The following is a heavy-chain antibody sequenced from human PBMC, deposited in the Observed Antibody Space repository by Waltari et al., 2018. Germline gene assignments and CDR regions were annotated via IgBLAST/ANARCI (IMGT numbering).Heavy chain of an antibody. V-gene: IGHV3-48*03. CDR1: GFSFSSYE. CDR2: SGGGDKRK. J-gene: IGHJ6*02. CDR3: VRDEVGSGRTRVDV. Sequence: EAQLVGSGGGLVQPGGSLRLCRAASGFSFSSYEMNWVRGTPGKGQEWISYSGGGDKRKLYAESVKGLCTGSRDNAKNSRHLEMNSLRAEHTATFYCVRDEVGSGRTRVDVWGQGTTVIVSS. D-gene: IGHD1-26*01.